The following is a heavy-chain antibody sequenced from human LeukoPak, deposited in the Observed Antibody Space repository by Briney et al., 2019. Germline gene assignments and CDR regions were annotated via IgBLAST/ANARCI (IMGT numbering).Heavy chain of an antibody. V-gene: IGHV3-64*01. CDR1: GFTFSSYA. J-gene: IGHJ4*02. D-gene: IGHD6-13*01. CDR3: ARVGTIVAAGSPDY. Sequence: GGSLRLSCAASGFTFSSYAMHWVRQAPGKGLEYVSAISSNGGSTYYANSVKGRFTISRDNSKNTLYLQVGSLRAEDMAVSYCARVGTIVAAGSPDYWSQGTLVTVSS. CDR2: ISSNGGST.